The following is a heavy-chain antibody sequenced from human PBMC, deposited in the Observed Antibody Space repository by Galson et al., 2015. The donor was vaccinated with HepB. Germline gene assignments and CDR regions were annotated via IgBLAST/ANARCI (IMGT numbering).Heavy chain of an antibody. CDR2: INAGNGNT. CDR3: ARDPTRLWFGELWEWFDP. CDR1: GYTFTSYA. J-gene: IGHJ5*02. D-gene: IGHD3-10*01. V-gene: IGHV1-3*01. Sequence: SVKVSCKASGYTFTSYAMHWVRQAPGQRLEWMGWINAGNGNTKYSQKFQGRVTITRDTSASTAYMELSSLRSEDTAVYYCARDPTRLWFGELWEWFDPWGQGTLVTVSS.